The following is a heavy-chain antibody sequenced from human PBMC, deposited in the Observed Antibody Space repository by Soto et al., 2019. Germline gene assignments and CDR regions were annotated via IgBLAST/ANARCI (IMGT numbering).Heavy chain of an antibody. CDR3: ARGGSVTTLQYYFDY. D-gene: IGHD4-17*01. CDR1: GGSISSGGYS. J-gene: IGHJ4*02. CDR2: IYHSGST. V-gene: IGHV4-30-2*01. Sequence: TSXTLSLTCAVSGGSISSGGYSWSWIRQPPGKGLEWIGYIYHSGSTYYNPSLKSRVTISVDRSKNQFSLKLSSVTAADTAVYYCARGGSVTTLQYYFDYWGQGTLVTVSS.